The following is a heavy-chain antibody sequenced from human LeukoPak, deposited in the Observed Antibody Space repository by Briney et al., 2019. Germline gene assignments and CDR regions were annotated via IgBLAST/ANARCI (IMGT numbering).Heavy chain of an antibody. CDR2: IVVGSGNT. Sequence: SVKVSCKASGFTFTSSAVQWVRQARGQRLEWIGWIVVGSGNTNYAQKFQERVTITRDMSTSTAYMELSSLRSEDTAVYYCARLIAVAGTSWFDPWGQGTLVTVSS. J-gene: IGHJ5*02. CDR3: ARLIAVAGTSWFDP. D-gene: IGHD6-19*01. V-gene: IGHV1-58*01. CDR1: GFTFTSSA.